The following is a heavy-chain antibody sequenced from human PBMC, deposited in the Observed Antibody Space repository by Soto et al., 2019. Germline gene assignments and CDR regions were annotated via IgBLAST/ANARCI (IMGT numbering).Heavy chain of an antibody. Sequence: GASGKVSCKASGGTFSSYAISWVRQAPGQGLEWMGGIIPIFGTANYAQKFQGRVTITADESTSTAYMELSSLRSEDTAVYYCARDHPSTDILTGYPLRNYYYGMDVWGQGTTVTVSS. CDR1: GGTFSSYA. V-gene: IGHV1-69*13. CDR2: IIPIFGTA. CDR3: ARDHPSTDILTGYPLRNYYYGMDV. J-gene: IGHJ6*02. D-gene: IGHD3-9*01.